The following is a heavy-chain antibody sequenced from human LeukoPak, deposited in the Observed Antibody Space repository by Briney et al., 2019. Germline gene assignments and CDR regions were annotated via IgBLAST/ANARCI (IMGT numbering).Heavy chain of an antibody. CDR3: ARGPGRVFDY. CDR1: GFTFSSYA. V-gene: IGHV3-48*04. Sequence: GRSLRLSCAASGFTFSSYAMHWVRQAPGKGLEWVSYISSSGSTIYYADSVKGRFTISRDNAKNSLYLQMNSLRAEDTAVYYCARGPGRVFDYWGQGTLVTVSS. J-gene: IGHJ4*02. CDR2: ISSSGSTI. D-gene: IGHD1-26*01.